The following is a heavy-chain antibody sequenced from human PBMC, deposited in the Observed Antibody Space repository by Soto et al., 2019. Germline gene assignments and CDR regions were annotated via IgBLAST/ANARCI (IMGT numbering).Heavy chain of an antibody. CDR1: GYTFTSYG. CDR3: ARRVSYGAYYYYYYMDV. V-gene: IGHV1-18*01. J-gene: IGHJ6*03. CDR2: ISAYNGNT. Sequence: GASVKVSCKASGYTFTSYGISWVRQAPGQGLEWMGWISAYNGNTNYAQKLQGRVTMTTDTSTSTAYMELRSLRSDDTAVYYCARRVSYGAYYYYYYMDVWGKGTTVTVS. D-gene: IGHD2-8*01.